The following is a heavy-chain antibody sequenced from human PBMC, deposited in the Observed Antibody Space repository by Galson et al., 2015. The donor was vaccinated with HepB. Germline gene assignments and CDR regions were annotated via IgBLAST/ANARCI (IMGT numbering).Heavy chain of an antibody. CDR2: IDPCDSST. J-gene: IGHJ4*02. Sequence: QSGAEVKKPGESLRISCKGSGDQFTSYWIHWVRQMPGKGLEWMGRIDPCDSSTNYSPSFQGHVTISVDKSISTAYVQWSSLKAPDTAMYYCAAYSYGGYWGQGTLVTVSS. D-gene: IGHD5-18*01. CDR1: GDQFTSYW. CDR3: AAYSYGGY. V-gene: IGHV5-10-1*01.